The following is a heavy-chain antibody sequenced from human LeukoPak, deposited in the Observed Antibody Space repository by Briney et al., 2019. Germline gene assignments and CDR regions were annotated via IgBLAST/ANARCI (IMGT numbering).Heavy chain of an antibody. CDR1: GGSFSGYY. D-gene: IGHD6-19*01. CDR3: ARGGIAVAGFDI. CDR2: INHSGST. V-gene: IGHV4-34*01. J-gene: IGHJ3*02. Sequence: SETLSLTCVVYGGSFSGYYWSWIRQPPGKGRGWIGEINHSGSTNDNPSLTSRVTISVDTSKIQFSLQLSSVTAADTAVNYCARGGIAVAGFDIWGQGTMVTVSS.